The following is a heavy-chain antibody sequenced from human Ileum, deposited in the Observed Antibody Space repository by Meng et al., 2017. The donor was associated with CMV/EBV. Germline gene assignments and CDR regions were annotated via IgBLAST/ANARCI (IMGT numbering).Heavy chain of an antibody. CDR2: ISSGSKSI. CDR1: GFIFNTYE. Sequence: GGSLRLSCAASGFIFNTYEMSWVRQAPGKGLEWISSISSGSKSIFYTDSVKGRFTISRDNAKGSLYLEMDSLRVGDPATYYCARGVFGGVALDVWGRGTEVTVSS. CDR3: ARGVFGGVALDV. D-gene: IGHD3-3*01. V-gene: IGHV3-48*03. J-gene: IGHJ3*01.